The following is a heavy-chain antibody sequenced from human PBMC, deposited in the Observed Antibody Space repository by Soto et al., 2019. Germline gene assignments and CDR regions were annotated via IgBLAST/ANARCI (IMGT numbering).Heavy chain of an antibody. Sequence: GGSLRLSCAGSGFTFSSYSMHWVRQAPGKGLEWVSSIGTRSDIYYADSVKGRFTISRDNAKNSLSLKMNSLRVDDTAVYYCAREETPWPLAYGLDVWGQGTTVTVSS. CDR2: IGTRSDI. V-gene: IGHV3-21*01. J-gene: IGHJ6*02. D-gene: IGHD2-15*01. CDR3: AREETPWPLAYGLDV. CDR1: GFTFSSYS.